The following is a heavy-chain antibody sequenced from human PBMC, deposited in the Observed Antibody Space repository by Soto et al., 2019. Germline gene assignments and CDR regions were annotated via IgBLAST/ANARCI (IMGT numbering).Heavy chain of an antibody. CDR3: ARRTMVRVLDP. CDR2: SYHSGST. V-gene: IGHV4-34*01. Sequence: SQTLALTCAVYGGSFSGYYWTWIRQPPGKGLEWIGESYHSGSTTYNPSLKSRVSISLDTSKNQFSLKLTSVTAADTAVYYCARRTMVRVLDPWGRRTLVIVSS. D-gene: IGHD3-10*01. CDR1: GGSFSGYY. J-gene: IGHJ5*02.